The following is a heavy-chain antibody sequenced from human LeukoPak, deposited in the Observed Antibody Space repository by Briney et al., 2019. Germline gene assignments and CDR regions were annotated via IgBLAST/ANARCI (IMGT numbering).Heavy chain of an antibody. D-gene: IGHD6-13*01. V-gene: IGHV4-59*01. Sequence: SETLSLTCTVSGGSISSYYWSWIRQPPGKGLEWIGYIYYSGSTNYNPSLKSRVTISVDTSKNQFSLKLSSVTAADTAVYYCARGRPAHSSSLDYWGQGTLVTVSS. CDR1: GGSISSYY. CDR3: ARGRPAHSSSLDY. J-gene: IGHJ4*02. CDR2: IYYSGST.